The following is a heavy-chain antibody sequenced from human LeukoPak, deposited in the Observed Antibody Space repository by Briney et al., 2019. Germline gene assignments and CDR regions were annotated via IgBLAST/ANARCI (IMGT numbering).Heavy chain of an antibody. CDR1: GLTFNSYW. CDR3: ARAMPHDNWFDP. J-gene: IGHJ5*02. V-gene: IGHV3-74*03. Sequence: GGSLRLSCAASGLTFNSYWMHWVRQVAGKVLVWVARINGDASNTTYADSVKGRFTISRDNAKNTLYLQMNSLRVDDTAVYYCARAMPHDNWFDPWGQGSLVTVSS. CDR2: INGDASNT. D-gene: IGHD2-2*01.